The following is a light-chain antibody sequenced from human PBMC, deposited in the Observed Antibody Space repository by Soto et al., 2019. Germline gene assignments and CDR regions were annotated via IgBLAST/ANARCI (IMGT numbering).Light chain of an antibody. Sequence: EVGMRVSPGSRRVSAGESATLSCRASQGIGDTLAWYQHKPGQTPRLLIYDTSTRDTGVPTRFSGSRSWAEFTLPINRLQFEDFQAYYCQPHNNWPLTFGGGTKVEIK. CDR1: QGIGDT. CDR3: QPHNNWPLT. CDR2: DTS. J-gene: IGKJ4*01. V-gene: IGKV3-15*01.